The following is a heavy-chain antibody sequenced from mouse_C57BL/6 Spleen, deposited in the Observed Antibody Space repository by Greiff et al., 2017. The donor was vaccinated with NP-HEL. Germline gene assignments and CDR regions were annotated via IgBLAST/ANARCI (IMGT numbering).Heavy chain of an antibody. D-gene: IGHD2-5*01. V-gene: IGHV5-9*01. CDR1: GFTFSSYT. CDR3: ARQRYSNYYFDY. J-gene: IGHJ2*01. Sequence: EVKLVESGGGLVKPGGSLKLSCAASGFTFSSYTMSWVRQTPEKRLEWVATISGGGGNTYYPDSVKGRFTISRDNAKNTLYLQMSSLRSEDTALYYCARQRYSNYYFDYWGQGTTLTVSS. CDR2: ISGGGGNT.